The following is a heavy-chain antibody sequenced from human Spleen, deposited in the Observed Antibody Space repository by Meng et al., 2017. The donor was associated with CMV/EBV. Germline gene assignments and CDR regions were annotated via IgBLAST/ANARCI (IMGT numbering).Heavy chain of an antibody. D-gene: IGHD2-2*02. Sequence: YGGSLSGYYWRWIRQPTRKGLEWIGEINHSGSTNYNPSLKSRVTISVDTSKNQFSLKLSSVTAADTAVYYCARIYCSSTSCYTGFRYWGQGTLVTVSS. CDR2: INHSGST. V-gene: IGHV4-34*01. CDR1: GGSLSGYY. CDR3: ARIYCSSTSCYTGFRY. J-gene: IGHJ4*02.